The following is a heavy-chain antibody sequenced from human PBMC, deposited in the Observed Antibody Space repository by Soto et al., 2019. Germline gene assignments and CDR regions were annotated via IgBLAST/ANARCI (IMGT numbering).Heavy chain of an antibody. CDR2: INHSGST. J-gene: IGHJ4*02. Sequence: LSLTCAVYGGSFSDYYWNWIRQPPGKGLEWIGEINHSGSTNYNPSLKSRVTISVDTSKNQFSLKLSSVTAADTAVYYCARMRSNYWGQGTLVTVSS. CDR1: GGSFSDYY. V-gene: IGHV4-34*01. CDR3: ARMRSNY.